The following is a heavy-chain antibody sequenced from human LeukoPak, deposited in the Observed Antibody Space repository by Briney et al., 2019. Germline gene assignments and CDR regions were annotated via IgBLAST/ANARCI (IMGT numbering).Heavy chain of an antibody. J-gene: IGHJ6*02. CDR2: TYYRSKWYN. CDR3: VYSGSSPYYYGMDV. D-gene: IGHD6-6*01. CDR1: GDSYSSNSAA. Sequence: SQTLSLTCAISGDSYSSNSAAWNWIRQSPSRDLEWLGRTYYRSKWYNDYAVSVKSRITINPDTSKNQFSLQLNSVTPEDTAVYYCVYSGSSPYYYGMDVWGQGTTVTVSS. V-gene: IGHV6-1*01.